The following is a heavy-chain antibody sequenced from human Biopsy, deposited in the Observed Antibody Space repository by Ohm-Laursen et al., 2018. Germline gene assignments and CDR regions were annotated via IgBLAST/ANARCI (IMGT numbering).Heavy chain of an antibody. D-gene: IGHD1-26*01. CDR1: GGTFSNSA. CDR2: IILIFNTA. J-gene: IGHJ3*01. V-gene: IGHV1-69*06. Sequence: SVKVSCKASGGTFSNSAINWVRQAPGQGLEWMGGIILIFNTAKDAQNLQGRVRMTADKSTNTAYMELTSLRSEDTAVYYCARSMLGASTGDDAFDVWGQGTLVTVSS. CDR3: ARSMLGASTGDDAFDV.